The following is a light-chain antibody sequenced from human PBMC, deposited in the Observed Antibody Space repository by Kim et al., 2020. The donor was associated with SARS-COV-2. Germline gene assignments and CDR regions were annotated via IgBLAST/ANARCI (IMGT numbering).Light chain of an antibody. CDR2: AAS. V-gene: IGKV1-39*01. J-gene: IGKJ4*01. CDR1: QSISSY. CDR3: QQSYSTPLT. Sequence: DIQMTQSPSSLSASVGDRVTITCRASQSISSYLNWYQQKPGKAPKLLIYAASSLQSGVPSRFSGSGSGTDFTLTISSLQPEDFATYYYQQSYSTPLTFGGGTKLEI.